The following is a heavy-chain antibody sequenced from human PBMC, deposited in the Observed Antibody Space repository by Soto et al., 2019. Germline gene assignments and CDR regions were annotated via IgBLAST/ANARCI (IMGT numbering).Heavy chain of an antibody. CDR2: ISYDGSNK. CDR1: GFTFSSYA. Sequence: QVQLVESGGGVVQPGRSLRLSCAASGFTFSSYAMHWVRQAPGKGLEWVAVISYDGSNKYYADSVKGRFTISRDNSKNTLYLQMNSLRAEDTAVYYCARDRERNYYDSSGYFFSSRIWDYWGQGTLVTVSS. J-gene: IGHJ4*02. CDR3: ARDRERNYYDSSGYFFSSRIWDY. D-gene: IGHD3-22*01. V-gene: IGHV3-30-3*01.